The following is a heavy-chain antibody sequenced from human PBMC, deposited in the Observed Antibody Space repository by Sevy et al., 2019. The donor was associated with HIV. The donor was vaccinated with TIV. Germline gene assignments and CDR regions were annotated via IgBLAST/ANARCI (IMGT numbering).Heavy chain of an antibody. V-gene: IGHV3-72*01. CDR3: TSALRVVAGFFRYNHGMDV. D-gene: IGHD6-19*01. Sequence: GGSLRLSCADSGFTFSDHYMDWVRQAPGKGLEWIGRSRNKANSYTTEYAASVKGRFTISRDESKNSLYLQMNSLKSEDTAIYYYTSALRVVAGFFRYNHGMDVWGQGTTVTVSS. J-gene: IGHJ6*02. CDR1: GFTFSDHY. CDR2: SRNKANSYTT.